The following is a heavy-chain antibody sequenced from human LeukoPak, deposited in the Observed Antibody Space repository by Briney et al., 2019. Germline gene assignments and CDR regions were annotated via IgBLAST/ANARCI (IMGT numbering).Heavy chain of an antibody. CDR1: GFTFSSYG. D-gene: IGHD5-12*01. CDR2: IWYDGSNK. CDR3: AKDQDVATTATFDY. Sequence: PGGSLRLSCAGSGFTFSSYGMHWVRQALGKGLEWVAVIWYDGSNKYYADSVKGRFTISRDNSKNTLYLQMNSLRAEDTAVYYCAKDQDVATTATFDYWGQGTLVTVSS. V-gene: IGHV3-33*06. J-gene: IGHJ4*02.